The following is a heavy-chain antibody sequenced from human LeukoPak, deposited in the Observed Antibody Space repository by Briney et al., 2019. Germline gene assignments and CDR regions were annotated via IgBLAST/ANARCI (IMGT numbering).Heavy chain of an antibody. D-gene: IGHD6-13*01. V-gene: IGHV7-4-1*02. J-gene: IGHJ5*02. CDR3: ARGNRLAAAGTPYNWFDP. CDR2: INTNTGNP. CDR1: GYTFTSYA. Sequence: ASVKVSCKASGYTFTSYAMNWVRQAPGQGLEWMGWINTNTGNPTYAQGFTGRFVFSLDTSVSTAYLQISSLKAEDTAEYYCARGNRLAAAGTPYNWFDPWGQGTLVTVSS.